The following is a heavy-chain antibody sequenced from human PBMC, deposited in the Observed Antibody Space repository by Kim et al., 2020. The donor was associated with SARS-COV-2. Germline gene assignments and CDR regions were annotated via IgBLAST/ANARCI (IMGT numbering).Heavy chain of an antibody. V-gene: IGHV3-23*01. CDR2: ISGSGGST. CDR1: GFTFSSYA. CDR3: AKVGGYSSSRGWFDP. D-gene: IGHD6-13*01. Sequence: GGSLRLSCAASGFTFSSYAMSWVRQAPGKGLEWVSAISGSGGSTYYADSVKGRFTISRDNSKNTLYLQMNSLRAEDTAVYYCAKVGGYSSSRGWFDPWGQGTLVTVSS. J-gene: IGHJ5*02.